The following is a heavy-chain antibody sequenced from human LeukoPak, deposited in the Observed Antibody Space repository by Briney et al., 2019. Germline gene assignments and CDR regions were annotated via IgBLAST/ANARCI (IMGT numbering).Heavy chain of an antibody. CDR3: AREGYYYGSGSQAPYYMDV. CDR2: IKQDGSEK. CDR1: GFSFRSYW. Sequence: PGGSLRLSCAASGFSFRSYWMSWVRQAPGKGLEWVANIKQDGSEKYYVDSVKGRFTISRDNAKNSLYLHMNSLRAEDTAVYYCAREGYYYGSGSQAPYYMDVWGKGTTVTVSS. V-gene: IGHV3-7*01. J-gene: IGHJ6*03. D-gene: IGHD3-10*01.